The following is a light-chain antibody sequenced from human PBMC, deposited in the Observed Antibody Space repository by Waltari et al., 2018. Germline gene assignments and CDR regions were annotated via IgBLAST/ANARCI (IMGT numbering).Light chain of an antibody. Sequence: EIVLTQSPLLLPVTPGEPASISCRSSQNLLYSNGNNYLDWDLQKPGQSPQLLIFLGSNRASGVPDRFSGSGAGTDFTLKITRVEAEDVGVYYCMQALQIPQTFGGGTKVEIK. V-gene: IGKV2-28*01. J-gene: IGKJ4*01. CDR2: LGS. CDR1: QNLLYSNGNNY. CDR3: MQALQIPQT.